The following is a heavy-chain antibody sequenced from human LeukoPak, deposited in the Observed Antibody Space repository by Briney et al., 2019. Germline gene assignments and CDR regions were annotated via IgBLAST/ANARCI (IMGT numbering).Heavy chain of an antibody. Sequence: GGSLILSCTASGFTFGDYAMSWFRQAPGKGLEWVGFIRSKAYGVTTEYAASVKGRFTISRDDSKSIAYLQMNSLKTEDTAVYYCTREGVLRFLEWPPRTYNWFDPWGQGTLVTVSP. D-gene: IGHD3-3*01. CDR1: GFTFGDYA. CDR3: TREGVLRFLEWPPRTYNWFDP. CDR2: IRSKAYGVTT. J-gene: IGHJ5*02. V-gene: IGHV3-49*03.